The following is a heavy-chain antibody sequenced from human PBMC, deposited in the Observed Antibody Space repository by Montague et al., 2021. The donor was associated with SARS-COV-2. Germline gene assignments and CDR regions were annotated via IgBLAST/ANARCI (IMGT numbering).Heavy chain of an antibody. CDR3: VRGGLQPL. V-gene: IGHV3-30*04. Sequence: FLRLSCAASDFSFTSDSMHLVRQAPDRGLEWVAAISNDGTNQYYVDSVEGRFSVSRDISKNTVFLQMDSLRPDDSAVYYCVRGGLQPLWGQGTLVTVSS. CDR1: DFSFTSDS. CDR2: ISNDGTNQ. J-gene: IGHJ4*02. D-gene: IGHD2-15*01.